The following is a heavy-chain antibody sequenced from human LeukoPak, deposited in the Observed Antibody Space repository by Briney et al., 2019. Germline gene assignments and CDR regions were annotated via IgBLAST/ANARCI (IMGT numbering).Heavy chain of an antibody. V-gene: IGHV4-30-2*01. CDR1: GGSISSGGYS. D-gene: IGHD2-15*01. Sequence: PSGTLSLTCAVSGGSISSGGYSWSWIRQPPGKGLEWIGYIYHSGSTYYNPSLKSRVTISVDRSKNQFSLKLSSVTAADTAVYYCARGSDYSGAFDIWGQGTMVTVSS. CDR3: ARGSDYSGAFDI. CDR2: IYHSGST. J-gene: IGHJ3*02.